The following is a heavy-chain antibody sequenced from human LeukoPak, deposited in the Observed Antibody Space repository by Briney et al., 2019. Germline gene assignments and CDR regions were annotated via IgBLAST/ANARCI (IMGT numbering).Heavy chain of an antibody. CDR2: INTNSGGT. CDR1: GYTFTAYY. V-gene: IGHV1-2*02. CDR3: AKDQQPWPETRFDP. D-gene: IGHD1/OR15-1a*01. Sequence: GASVKVSCKASGYTFTAYYIHWVRHAPGQGLGWMGWINTNSGGTSFELKFQGRVTLTSYASVTTAYMELASLSSDDTGVYYCAKDQQPWPETRFDPWGQGTLVTVSS. J-gene: IGHJ5*02.